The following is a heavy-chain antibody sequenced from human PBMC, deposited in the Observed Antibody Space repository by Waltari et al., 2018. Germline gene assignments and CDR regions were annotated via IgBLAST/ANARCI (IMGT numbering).Heavy chain of an antibody. CDR1: GHTVPRNSAA. V-gene: IGHV6-1*01. CDR2: TYYRAKCYN. J-gene: IGHJ6*04. CDR3: ARELGNTITLEYYDGSAV. D-gene: IGHD3-3*01. Sequence: QVQLQLSGPGLVKPSQSLSLTCAISGHTVPRNSAALTWTRPSPSRGLEWVGMTYYRAKCYNDDAVSVKSRISMKPDTSKKQFYLQLTSVTPEDTAVYVSARELGNTITLEYYDGSAVWGEGTTVTAAS.